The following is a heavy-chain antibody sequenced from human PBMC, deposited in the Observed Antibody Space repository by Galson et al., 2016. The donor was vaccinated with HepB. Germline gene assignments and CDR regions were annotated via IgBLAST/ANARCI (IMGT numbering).Heavy chain of an antibody. CDR2: ISDNGGST. Sequence: SLRLSCAASGFTFDTFTLHWVRQSPGKGLEWVAVISDNGGSTFYAESVQGRFIISRDNSKNTVYLQLRSLRVEDTAVYYCASYPGYFPGNWGQGTLVTVSS. V-gene: IGHV3-30-3*01. J-gene: IGHJ4*02. CDR3: ASYPGYFPGN. D-gene: IGHD3-9*01. CDR1: GFTFDTFT.